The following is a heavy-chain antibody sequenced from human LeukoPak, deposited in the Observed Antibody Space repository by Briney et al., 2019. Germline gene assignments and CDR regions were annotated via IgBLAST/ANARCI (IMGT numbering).Heavy chain of an antibody. V-gene: IGHV4-4*02. D-gene: IGHD2-2*01. CDR1: GGSISSSNW. Sequence: SGTLSLTCAVSGGSISSSNWWSWVRQPPGKGLEWIGEIYHSGSTNYNPSLKSRVTISVDKSKNQFSLNLSSVTAADTAVYYCAREGARVVPAASPFDYWGQGTLVTVSS. CDR3: AREGARVVPAASPFDY. J-gene: IGHJ4*02. CDR2: IYHSGST.